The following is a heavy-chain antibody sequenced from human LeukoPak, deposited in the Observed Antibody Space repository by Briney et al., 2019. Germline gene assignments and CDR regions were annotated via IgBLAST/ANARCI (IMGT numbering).Heavy chain of an antibody. V-gene: IGHV3-23*01. CDR3: AKGSGYDTDFDY. CDR2: ISGSGDNT. CDR1: GFTFSTYV. D-gene: IGHD3-9*01. J-gene: IGHJ4*02. Sequence: GGSLRLSCATSGFTFSTYVMSWVRQAPGKGLEWVSGISGSGDNTYYADSVKGRSTISRDNSENTLYLQMNSLRAEDTAVYYCAKGSGYDTDFDYWGQGTLVTVSS.